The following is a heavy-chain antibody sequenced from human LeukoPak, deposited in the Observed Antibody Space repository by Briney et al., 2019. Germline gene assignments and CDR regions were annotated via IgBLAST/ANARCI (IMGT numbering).Heavy chain of an antibody. D-gene: IGHD3-10*01. CDR1: GFSLTNHG. J-gene: IGHJ4*02. Sequence: GGSLRLSCAASGFSLTNHGMHWVRQAPGEGLEWVAVISYDGSRRFYADSVKGRFTISRDNSKNTLYLQMNSLRAEDTAVYYCAKGPDLGSGSYFFDYWGQGTLVTVSS. CDR3: AKGPDLGSGSYFFDY. CDR2: ISYDGSRR. V-gene: IGHV3-30*18.